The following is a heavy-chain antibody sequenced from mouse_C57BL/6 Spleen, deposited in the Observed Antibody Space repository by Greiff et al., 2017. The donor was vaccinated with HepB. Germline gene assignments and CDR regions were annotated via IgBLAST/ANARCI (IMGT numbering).Heavy chain of an antibody. Sequence: QVQLKQSGAELVRPGASVTLSCKASGYTFTDYEMHWVKQTPVHGLEWIGAIDPETGGTAYNQKFKGKAILTADKSSSTAYMELRSLTSEDSAVYYCTRDLGGYYVNWGQGTTLTVSS. V-gene: IGHV1-15*01. D-gene: IGHD2-3*01. CDR2: IDPETGGT. CDR1: GYTFTDYE. J-gene: IGHJ2*01. CDR3: TRDLGGYYVN.